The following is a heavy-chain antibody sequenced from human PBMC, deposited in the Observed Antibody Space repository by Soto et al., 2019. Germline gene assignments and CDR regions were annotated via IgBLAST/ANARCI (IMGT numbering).Heavy chain of an antibody. CDR3: AGDPYYYGSAF. Sequence: QVQLVESGGGLDEPGGSLRLSCAASGFRFSDHYMTWIRQAPGKGLEWVSKISSGGTTMYYADSVKGRFTVSRDNAQNSLYLQMNGLRAEDTAVYYCAGDPYYYGSAFWGQGTLVTVSS. V-gene: IGHV3-11*01. J-gene: IGHJ4*02. D-gene: IGHD3-10*01. CDR1: GFRFSDHY. CDR2: ISSGGTTM.